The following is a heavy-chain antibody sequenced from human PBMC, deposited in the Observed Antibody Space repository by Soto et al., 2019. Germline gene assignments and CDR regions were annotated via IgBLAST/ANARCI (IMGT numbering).Heavy chain of an antibody. CDR1: GFTFSNYA. J-gene: IGHJ5*02. Sequence: GGSLRLSCVVSGFTFSNYAMSWVRQAPGKGLEWVSGITGSGDSTYYADSVKGRFTISRDNSKNTLSLQMNSLRAEDTAVYYCAKDPLLYDSAWYPNWFGPWGQGTLVTVSS. CDR3: AKDPLLYDSAWYPNWFGP. D-gene: IGHD6-19*01. V-gene: IGHV3-23*01. CDR2: ITGSGDST.